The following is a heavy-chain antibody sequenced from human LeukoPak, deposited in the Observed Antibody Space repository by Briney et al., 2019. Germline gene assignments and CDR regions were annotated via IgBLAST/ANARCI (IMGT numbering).Heavy chain of an antibody. J-gene: IGHJ4*02. V-gene: IGHV3-11*01. CDR1: GFTFSDYY. D-gene: IGHD2-2*01. Sequence: GGSLRLSCAASGFTFSDYYMSWIRQAPGKGLEWVSYISSSGSTIYYADSVKGRFTISRDNAKNSLYLQMNSLRAEDTAVYYCARVKRHCSSTSCYPSHFDYWGQGTLVTVSS. CDR2: ISSSGSTI. CDR3: ARVKRHCSSTSCYPSHFDY.